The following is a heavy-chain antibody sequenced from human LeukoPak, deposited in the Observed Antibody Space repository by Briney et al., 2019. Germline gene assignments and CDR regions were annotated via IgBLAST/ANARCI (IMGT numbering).Heavy chain of an antibody. CDR1: GFTFSSYA. CDR3: VRSLDY. J-gene: IGHJ4*02. Sequence: GGSLRLSCAASGFTFSSYAMSWVRQAPGKGLEWVSAISGSGGFTQYADSVKGRFTISRDNSKNTVYLQMNSLRVEDTALYYCVRSLDYWGQGTPVTVSS. CDR2: ISGSGGFT. V-gene: IGHV3-23*01.